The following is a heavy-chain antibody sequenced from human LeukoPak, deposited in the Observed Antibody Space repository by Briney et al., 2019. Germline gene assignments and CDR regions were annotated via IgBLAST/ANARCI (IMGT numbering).Heavy chain of an antibody. CDR2: IYYSGST. D-gene: IGHD2/OR15-2a*01. CDR1: GGSISSYY. Sequence: SETLSLTCTVSGGSISSYYWNWIRQPPGKGLEWIGYIYYSGSTNCNPSLKSRVTILVDTSKNQFSLRLSSVTAADTAVYYCARNMVGETTFDYWGQGTLVTVSS. V-gene: IGHV4-59*08. CDR3: ARNMVGETTFDY. J-gene: IGHJ4*02.